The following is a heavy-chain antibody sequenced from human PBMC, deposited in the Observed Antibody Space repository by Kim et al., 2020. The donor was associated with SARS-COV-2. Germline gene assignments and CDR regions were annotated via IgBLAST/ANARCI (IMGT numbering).Heavy chain of an antibody. CDR2: IWYDGSNK. Sequence: GGSLRLSCAASGFTFSSYGMHWVRQAPGKGLEWVAVIWYDGSNKYYADSVKGRFTISRDNSKNTLYLQMNSLRAEDTAVYYCARDILYDSIGYYYVYSPEYFQHWGQGTLVTVSS. V-gene: IGHV3-33*01. J-gene: IGHJ1*01. CDR3: ARDILYDSIGYYYVYSPEYFQH. D-gene: IGHD3-22*01. CDR1: GFTFSSYG.